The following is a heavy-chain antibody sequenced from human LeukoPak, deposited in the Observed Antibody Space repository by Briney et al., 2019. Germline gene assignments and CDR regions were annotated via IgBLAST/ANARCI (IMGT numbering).Heavy chain of an antibody. D-gene: IGHD6-19*01. CDR2: MNPNSGNT. Sequence: GASVKVSCKASVYTFSSYDINWVRPATGQGLGWMGWMNPNSGNTGYAQKFQGRLNMTRNTSIDTAYMELSSLRSDDTAVYYCARRVGSGWPVQHWGQGTLVTVSS. CDR3: ARRVGSGWPVQH. V-gene: IGHV1-8*01. J-gene: IGHJ1*01. CDR1: VYTFSSYD.